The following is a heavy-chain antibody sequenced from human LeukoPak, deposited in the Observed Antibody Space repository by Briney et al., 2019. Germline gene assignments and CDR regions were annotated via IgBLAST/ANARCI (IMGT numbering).Heavy chain of an antibody. CDR1: GYTFTSYG. CDR2: ISAYNGNT. Sequence: ASVKVSCKASGYTFTSYGISWVRQAPGQGLDWMGWISAYNGNTNYAQKLQGRVTMTTDTSTSTAYMELRSLRSEDTAVYYCARRLTEGYYYYMDVWGKGTTVTVSS. V-gene: IGHV1-18*01. D-gene: IGHD1-20*01. CDR3: ARRLTEGYYYYMDV. J-gene: IGHJ6*03.